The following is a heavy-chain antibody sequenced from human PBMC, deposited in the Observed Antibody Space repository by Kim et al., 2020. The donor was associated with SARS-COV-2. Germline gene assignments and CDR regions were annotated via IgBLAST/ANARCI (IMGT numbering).Heavy chain of an antibody. Sequence: TNYNPSLKSRVTISVDKSKNQFSLKLSSVTAADTAVYYCARDPAGRYFDYWGQGTLVTVSS. CDR2: T. CDR3: ARDPAGRYFDY. J-gene: IGHJ4*02. D-gene: IGHD1-20*01. V-gene: IGHV4-4*02.